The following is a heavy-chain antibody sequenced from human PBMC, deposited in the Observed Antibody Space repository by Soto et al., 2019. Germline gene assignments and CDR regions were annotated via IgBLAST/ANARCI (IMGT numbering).Heavy chain of an antibody. Sequence: XSVKVSCKASGDTFTTYDINWVRQATGHGLEWMGWINPNSGNIGYAQRFQGRVTMTRDTAIRTAYMEVSSLRSDDTAVYYCARGRASGSYYLLDYWGQGTLVTVSS. CDR3: ARGRASGSYYLLDY. J-gene: IGHJ4*02. CDR2: INPNSGNI. V-gene: IGHV1-8*01. D-gene: IGHD3-10*01. CDR1: GDTFTTYD.